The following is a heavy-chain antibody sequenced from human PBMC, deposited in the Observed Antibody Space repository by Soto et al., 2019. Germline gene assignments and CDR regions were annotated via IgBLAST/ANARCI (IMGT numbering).Heavy chain of an antibody. V-gene: IGHV6-1*01. CDR3: ARAVSALRFLEWFPGYYGMDV. D-gene: IGHD3-3*01. CDR1: GDSVSSNSAA. Sequence: SQTLSLTCAISGDSVSSNSAAWNWIRQSPSRGLEWLGRTYYRSKWYNDYAVSVKSRITINPDTSKNQFSLQLNSVTPEDTAVYYCARAVSALRFLEWFPGYYGMDVWGPGTTVTVSS. CDR2: TYYRSKWYN. J-gene: IGHJ6*02.